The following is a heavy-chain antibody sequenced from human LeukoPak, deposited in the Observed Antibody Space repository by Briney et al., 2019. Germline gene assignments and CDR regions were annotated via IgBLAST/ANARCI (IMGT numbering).Heavy chain of an antibody. CDR3: ARGTMTTTLENWFDP. J-gene: IGHJ5*02. V-gene: IGHV1-69*04. CDR2: IIPILGIA. CDR1: GATFSSYA. Sequence: SVKVSCKASGATFSSYAIRWVRQSPGQGLEWMGRIIPILGIANYAQKFQGRVTITADKSTSTAYMELSSLRSEDTAAYYCARGTMTTTLENWFDPWGQGTLVTVSS. D-gene: IGHD4-17*01.